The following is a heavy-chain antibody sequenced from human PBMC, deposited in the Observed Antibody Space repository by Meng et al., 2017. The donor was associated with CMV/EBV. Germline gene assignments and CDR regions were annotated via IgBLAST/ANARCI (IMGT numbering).Heavy chain of an antibody. J-gene: IGHJ4*02. CDR2: ISGSGGST. CDR3: ASMSRSGDY. D-gene: IGHD6-6*01. Sequence: GESLKISCAASGFTFSSYAMSWVRQAPGKGLEWVSAISGSGGSTYYADSVKGRFTISRDNSKNTLYLQMNSLRAEDTAVYYCASMSRSGDYWGQGTLVTVSS. CDR1: GFTFSSYA. V-gene: IGHV3-23*01.